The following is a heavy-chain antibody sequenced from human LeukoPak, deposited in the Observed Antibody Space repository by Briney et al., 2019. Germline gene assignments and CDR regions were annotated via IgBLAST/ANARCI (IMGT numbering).Heavy chain of an antibody. D-gene: IGHD3-10*01. CDR1: GYTFTSYG. J-gene: IGHJ4*02. CDR3: ARAPGGVRGVMITPPDD. Sequence: AAVKVSCKAPGYTFTSYGISWVRQGLGQGREWMGWIRAYNGNTNYAQKLQGRVTMTTDTSTSTAYMELRSLRPDDTAVYYCARAPGGVRGVMITPPDDWGQGTLVTVSS. V-gene: IGHV1-18*01. CDR2: IRAYNGNT.